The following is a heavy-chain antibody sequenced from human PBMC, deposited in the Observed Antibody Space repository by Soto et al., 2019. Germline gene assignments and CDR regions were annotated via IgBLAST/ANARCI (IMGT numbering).Heavy chain of an antibody. J-gene: IGHJ3*02. CDR1: AFTFSTSW. V-gene: IGHV3-7*01. CDR2: IKEDGSQT. D-gene: IGHD3-3*01. CDR3: ARDPFFGAFDI. Sequence: VHLVESGGGFVQPGGCLRLSCRAAAFTFSTSWMAWVRQAPGKGLEWVATIKEDGSQTEYVDSVKGRFTISRDNAKNSLYLQMNTLRDEDTAVYYCARDPFFGAFDIWGQGTLVTVSS.